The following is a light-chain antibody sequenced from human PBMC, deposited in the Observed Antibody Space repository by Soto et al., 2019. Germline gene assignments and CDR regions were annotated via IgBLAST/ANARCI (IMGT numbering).Light chain of an antibody. J-gene: IGKJ4*01. V-gene: IGKV1-9*01. CDR2: DAS. CDR1: QGVGTY. Sequence: DIQLTQSPSFLSASVGDRVTITCRASQGVGTYLAWYQQRPGKAPNLLIYDASTLHSGVPSRFSGSGSGTEFPSTISTLQTEDFATYYCQQLASYAPLTFGGGTKVQIK. CDR3: QQLASYAPLT.